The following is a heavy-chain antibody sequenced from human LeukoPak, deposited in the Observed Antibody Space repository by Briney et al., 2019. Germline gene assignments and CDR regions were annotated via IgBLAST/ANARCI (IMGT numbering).Heavy chain of an antibody. CDR1: GFTFSSYA. CDR3: ARDHAGPLAAAGTNDY. D-gene: IGHD6-13*01. V-gene: IGHV3-30-3*01. Sequence: PGRSLRLSCAASGFTFSSYAMHWVRQAPGKGLEWVAVISYDGSNKYYADSVKGRFTISRDNSKNTLYLQMNSLRAEDTAVYYCARDHAGPLAAAGTNDYWGQGTLVTVSS. J-gene: IGHJ4*02. CDR2: ISYDGSNK.